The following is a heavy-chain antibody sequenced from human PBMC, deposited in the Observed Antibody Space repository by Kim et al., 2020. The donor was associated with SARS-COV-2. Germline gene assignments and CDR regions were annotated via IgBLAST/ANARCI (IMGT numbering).Heavy chain of an antibody. J-gene: IGHJ6*02. CDR1: GFTFSSYA. Sequence: GGSLRLSCAASGFTFSSYAMSWVRQAPGKGLEWVSAISGSGGSTYYADSVKGRFTISRDNSKNTLYLQMNSLRAEDTAEYYCAKALYYYGSGSLFDGMDVWGQGTTVTVSS. CDR3: AKALYYYGSGSLFDGMDV. V-gene: IGHV3-23*01. CDR2: ISGSGGST. D-gene: IGHD3-10*01.